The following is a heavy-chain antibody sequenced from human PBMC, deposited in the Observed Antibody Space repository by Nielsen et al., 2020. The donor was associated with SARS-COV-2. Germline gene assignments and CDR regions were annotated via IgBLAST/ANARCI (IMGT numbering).Heavy chain of an antibody. Sequence: SETLSLTCTVSGGSISSGDYYRSWTRQPPGKGLEWIGYIYYSGSTYYNPSLKSRVTISVDTSKNQFSLKLSSVTAADTAVYYCARDDHYYDILTGYYHTYGMDVWGQGTTVTVSS. D-gene: IGHD3-9*01. CDR3: ARDDHYYDILTGYYHTYGMDV. CDR2: IYYSGST. V-gene: IGHV4-30-4*01. J-gene: IGHJ6*02. CDR1: GGSISSGDYY.